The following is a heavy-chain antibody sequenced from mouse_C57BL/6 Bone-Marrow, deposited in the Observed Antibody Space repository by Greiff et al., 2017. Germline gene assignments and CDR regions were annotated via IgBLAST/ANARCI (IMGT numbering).Heavy chain of an antibody. Sequence: VQLQQSGPELVKPGASVKISCKASGYSFTDYNMNWVKQSNGKSLEWIGVINPNYGSTSYNQKFKGKATLTVDQSSSTAYMQLNSLTSEDSAVYYCARLYYYGSRYYVDYWGQGTTLTVSS. V-gene: IGHV1-39*01. CDR1: GYSFTDYN. CDR2: INPNYGST. D-gene: IGHD1-1*01. CDR3: ARLYYYGSRYYVDY. J-gene: IGHJ2*01.